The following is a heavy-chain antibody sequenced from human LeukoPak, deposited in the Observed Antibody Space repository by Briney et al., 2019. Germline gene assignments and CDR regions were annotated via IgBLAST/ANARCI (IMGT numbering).Heavy chain of an antibody. V-gene: IGHV4-39*07. CDR3: ASTITVTTDY. CDR2: IYHSGST. J-gene: IGHJ4*02. Sequence: SETLSLTCTVSGGSISSSSYYWGWIRQPPGKGLEWIGSIYHSGSTYYNPSLTSRVTISVDTSKNQFSLKLSSVTAADTAVYYCASTITVTTDYWGQGTLVTVSS. D-gene: IGHD4-17*01. CDR1: GGSISSSSYY.